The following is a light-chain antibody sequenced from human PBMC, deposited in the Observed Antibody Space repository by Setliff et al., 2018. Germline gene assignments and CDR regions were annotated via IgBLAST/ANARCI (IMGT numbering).Light chain of an antibody. CDR1: SIDVSGYNY. Sequence: QSALTQPPSASGSPGQSVTISCAGTSIDVSGYNYVSWYQQHPGKAPQLIIYDVTKRPSGVPDRFSGSKSGNTASLTISGLQAEDEADYYCLSYTSKTTHALFGGGT. J-gene: IGLJ2*01. CDR3: LSYTSKTTHAL. V-gene: IGLV2-8*01. CDR2: DVT.